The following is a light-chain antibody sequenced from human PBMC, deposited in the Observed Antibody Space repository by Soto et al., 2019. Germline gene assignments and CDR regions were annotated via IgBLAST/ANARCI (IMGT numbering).Light chain of an antibody. V-gene: IGLV2-8*01. CDR1: SSDVGGYNF. CDR3: SSFAGGNNLL. J-gene: IGLJ2*01. Sequence: QSALTQPPSPSGSPGQSVTISCTGTSSDVGGYNFVSWYQQHPGKAPKLLIYEVSKRPSGVPDRFSGSKSDNTASLTVSGLQAEDEADYYCSSFAGGNNLLFGGGTKLTVL. CDR2: EVS.